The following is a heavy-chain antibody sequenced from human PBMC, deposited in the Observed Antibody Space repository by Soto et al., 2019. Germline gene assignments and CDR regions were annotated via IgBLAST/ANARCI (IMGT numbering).Heavy chain of an antibody. Sequence: ASVKVSCKASGYTFTSYGISWVRQAPGQGLEWMGWISAYNGNTNYAQKLQGRVTMTTDTSTSTAHMELRSLRSDDTAVYYCERPSDMVVVPAAGNTLDNWGQGTLSPSPQ. D-gene: IGHD2-2*01. CDR2: ISAYNGNT. CDR1: GYTFTSYG. V-gene: IGHV1-18*01. J-gene: IGHJ4*02. CDR3: ERPSDMVVVPAAGNTLDN.